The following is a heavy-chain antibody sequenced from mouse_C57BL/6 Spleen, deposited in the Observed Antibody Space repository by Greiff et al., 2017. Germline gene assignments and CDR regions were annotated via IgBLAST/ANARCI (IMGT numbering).Heavy chain of an antibody. V-gene: IGHV1-53*01. D-gene: IGHD1-1*01. CDR2: INPSNGGT. J-gene: IGHJ3*01. CDR3: ARCYYGSSYPAWFAY. Sequence: QVQLQQPGTELVKPGASVKLSCQASGYTFTSYWMHWVKQRPGQGLEWIGNINPSNGGTNYNEKFKSKATLPVDKSSSTAYMQLSSLTSEDSAVYYCARCYYGSSYPAWFAYWGQGTLVTVSA. CDR1: GYTFTSYW.